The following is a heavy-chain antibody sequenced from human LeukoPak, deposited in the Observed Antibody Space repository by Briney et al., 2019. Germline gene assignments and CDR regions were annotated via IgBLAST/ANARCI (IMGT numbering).Heavy chain of an antibody. CDR2: IIPIFGTA. V-gene: IGHV1-69*13. CDR3: ARDSSSWYEYCFDY. CDR1: GYTFTNYA. D-gene: IGHD6-13*01. Sequence: GASVKVSCKASGYTFTNYAMNWVRQAPGQGLEWMGGIIPIFGTANYAQKFQGRVTITADESTSTAYMELSSLRSEDTAVYYCARDSSSWYEYCFDYWGQGTLVTVSS. J-gene: IGHJ4*02.